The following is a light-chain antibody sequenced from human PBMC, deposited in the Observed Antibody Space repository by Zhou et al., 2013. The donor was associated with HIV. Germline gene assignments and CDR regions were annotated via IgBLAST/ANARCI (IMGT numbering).Light chain of an antibody. V-gene: IGKV2-40*01. J-gene: IGKJ3*01. CDR3: MQRTEFPIT. CDR1: RSLLDSDDGNTY. Sequence: DIVMTQTPLYLPVTPGEPASISCRSSRSLLDSDDGNTYLDWFLQRPGQSPQLLIYSLSNRASGVPNRFNGSGSDTDFTLKITRVAAEDVGIYYCMQRTEFPITFGPGTKVDLK. CDR2: SLS.